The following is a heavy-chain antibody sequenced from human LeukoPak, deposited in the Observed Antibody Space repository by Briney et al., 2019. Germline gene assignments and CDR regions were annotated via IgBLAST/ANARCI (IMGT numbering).Heavy chain of an antibody. J-gene: IGHJ5*02. CDR2: INHSGST. CDR3: ARDVPMNSFDP. CDR1: GFTFTSYA. D-gene: IGHD2-2*01. V-gene: IGHV4-34*01. Sequence: PGGSLRLSCAASGFTFTSYAMNWVRQPPGKGLEWIGEINHSGSTNYNPSLKSRVTISVDTSKNQFSLKPSSVTAADTAVYYCARDVPMNSFDPWGQGTLVTVSS.